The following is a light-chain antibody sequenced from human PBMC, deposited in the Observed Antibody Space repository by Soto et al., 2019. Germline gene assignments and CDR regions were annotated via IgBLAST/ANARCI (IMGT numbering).Light chain of an antibody. CDR2: GAS. Sequence: EIVLTQSPGTLSLSPGERATLSCRASQRVSSGYLGWYQQRPGQAPRLLLYGASNRAAGIPDRFSGRGSETDFTLTISRLEPEDFAVYYCQQYASSPPWKFGQGTKVEIK. CDR1: QRVSSGY. V-gene: IGKV3-20*01. CDR3: QQYASSPPWK. J-gene: IGKJ1*01.